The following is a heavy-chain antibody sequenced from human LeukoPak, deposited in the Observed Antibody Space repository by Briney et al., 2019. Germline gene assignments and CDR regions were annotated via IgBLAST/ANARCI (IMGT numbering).Heavy chain of an antibody. V-gene: IGHV1-69*04. J-gene: IGHJ6*01. Sequence: SVTVSCKASGGTFSSYAISWVRQAPGQGLEWMGRIIPILGIANYAQKFQGRVTITADKSTSTAYMELRSLRSGDPAGYYCARSGGENGWGSYAGDYYYSYGMDVWGQGTTVTASP. CDR3: ARSGGENGWGSYAGDYYYSYGMDV. CDR1: GGTFSSYA. D-gene: IGHD3-16*01. CDR2: IIPILGIA.